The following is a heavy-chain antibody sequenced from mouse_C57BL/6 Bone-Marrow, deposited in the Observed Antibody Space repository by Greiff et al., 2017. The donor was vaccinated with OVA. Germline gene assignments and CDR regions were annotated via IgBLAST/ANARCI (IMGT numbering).Heavy chain of an antibody. Sequence: VQLQQSGPELVKPGASVKISCKASGYTFTDYYMNWVKQSHGKSLEWIGDINPNNGGTSYNQKFKGKATLTVDKSSSTAYMELRSLTSEDSAVYYCARGGCSSWYFDVWGTGTTVTVSS. CDR1: GYTFTDYY. CDR3: ARGGCSSWYFDV. D-gene: IGHD1-1*01. J-gene: IGHJ1*03. CDR2: INPNNGGT. V-gene: IGHV1-26*01.